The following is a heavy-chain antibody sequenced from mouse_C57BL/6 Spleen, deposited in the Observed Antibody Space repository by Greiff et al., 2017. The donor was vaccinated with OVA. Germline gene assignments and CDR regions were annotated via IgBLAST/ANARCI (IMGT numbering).Heavy chain of an antibody. J-gene: IGHJ2*01. CDR2: ISYDGSN. CDR1: GYSITSGYY. CDR3: ARDYDYDVDY. V-gene: IGHV3-6*01. D-gene: IGHD2-4*01. Sequence: EVKLEESGPGLVKPSQSLSLTCSVTGYSITSGYYWNWIRQFPGNKLEWMGYISYDGSNNYNPSLKNRISITRDTSKNQFFLKLNSVTTEDTATYYCARDYDYDVDYWGQGTTLTVSS.